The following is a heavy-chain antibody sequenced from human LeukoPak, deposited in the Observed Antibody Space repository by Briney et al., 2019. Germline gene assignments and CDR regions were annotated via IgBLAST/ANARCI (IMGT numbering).Heavy chain of an antibody. CDR1: GGSISSYY. Sequence: SETLSLTCTVSGGSISSYYWSWIRQPPGKGLEWIGYIYYSGSTNYNPSLKSRVTISVDTSKNQFSLKLSSVTAADTAVYYCARAARGACDYWGQGTLVTVSS. D-gene: IGHD6-25*01. CDR3: ARAARGACDY. CDR2: IYYSGST. V-gene: IGHV4-59*12. J-gene: IGHJ4*02.